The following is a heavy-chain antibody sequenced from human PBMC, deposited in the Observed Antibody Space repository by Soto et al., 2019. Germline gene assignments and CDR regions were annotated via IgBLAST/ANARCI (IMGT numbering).Heavy chain of an antibody. CDR2: VKSKTDGGTT. V-gene: IGHV3-15*07. CDR3: TTDSYMTNIIVRFVY. D-gene: IGHD4-17*01. CDR1: GFIFSNAW. Sequence: GGSLRLSCAASGFIFSNAWINWVRQALGKGLEWVGRVKSKTDGGTTDFAAPVKGRFAISRDDSKNMVYLEMNSLKTEDTAIYYCTTDSYMTNIIVRFVYWGHGTLVTVSS. J-gene: IGHJ4*01.